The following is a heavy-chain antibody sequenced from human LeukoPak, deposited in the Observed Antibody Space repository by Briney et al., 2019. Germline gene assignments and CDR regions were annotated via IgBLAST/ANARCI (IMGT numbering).Heavy chain of an antibody. CDR2: IHPGDSDT. Sequence: GKSLKISCKGSGYTFTSYWIGWVRQMPGKGLEWMGTIHPGDSDTRYSPSFQGQVTISVDKSISTAYLQWSSLKASDTAMYYCARSPWNSYDYWGQGTLVTVSS. D-gene: IGHD5-12*01. CDR3: ARSPWNSYDY. CDR1: GYTFTSYW. J-gene: IGHJ4*02. V-gene: IGHV5-51*01.